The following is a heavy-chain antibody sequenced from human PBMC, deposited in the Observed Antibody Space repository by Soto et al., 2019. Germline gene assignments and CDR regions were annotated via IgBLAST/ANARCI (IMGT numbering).Heavy chain of an antibody. Sequence: PSQTLSLTCAISGDSVSSNSAAWNWIRQSPSRGLEWLGRTYYRSKWYNDYAVSVKSRITINPDTSKNQFSLQLNSVTPEDTAVYYCARERGGMVREANYYYYYYMDVWGKGTTVTVSS. CDR2: TYYRSKWYN. D-gene: IGHD3-10*01. CDR3: ARERGGMVREANYYYYYYMDV. CDR1: GDSVSSNSAA. V-gene: IGHV6-1*01. J-gene: IGHJ6*03.